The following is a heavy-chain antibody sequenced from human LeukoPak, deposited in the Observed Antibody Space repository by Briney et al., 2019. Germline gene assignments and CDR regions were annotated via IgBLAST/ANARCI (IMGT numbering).Heavy chain of an antibody. J-gene: IGHJ3*02. D-gene: IGHD2-21*02. Sequence: PGWSLRLSCAASGFTDSSYFMSWVRQSPGKGLEGVSVFYSGGSTYYADSVTGRFTISRDNSKNTLYLQMNSLRAEDTAVYYCAKDGIVVVTAGAAQDAFDIWGQGTMVTVSS. CDR3: AKDGIVVVTAGAAQDAFDI. CDR2: FYSGGST. V-gene: IGHV3-66*01. CDR1: GFTDSSYF.